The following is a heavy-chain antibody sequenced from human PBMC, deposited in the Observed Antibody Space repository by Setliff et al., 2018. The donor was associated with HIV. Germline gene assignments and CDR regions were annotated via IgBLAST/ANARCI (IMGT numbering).Heavy chain of an antibody. CDR2: IYTRGNT. Sequence: PSETLSLTCSVSGASITSHNWSWIRQAAGKGLEWIGRIYTRGNTNYNPSLRSRVTMSVDTSKNQFSLKVTSVTAADTAVYYCTRDLWGDDYYYNNTDVWGKGTTVTVSS. CDR3: TRDLWGDDYYYNNTDV. CDR1: GASITSHN. J-gene: IGHJ6*03. D-gene: IGHD2-21*02. V-gene: IGHV4-4*07.